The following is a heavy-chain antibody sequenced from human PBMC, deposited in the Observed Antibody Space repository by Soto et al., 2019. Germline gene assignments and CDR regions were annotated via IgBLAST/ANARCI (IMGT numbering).Heavy chain of an antibody. J-gene: IGHJ3*02. D-gene: IGHD3-16*02. CDR1: GFTFSDYY. CDR3: ARVRRDYIWGSYRWYAFDI. V-gene: IGHV3-11*01. CDR2: ISSSGSTI. Sequence: GGSLRLSCAASGFTFSDYYMSWIRQAPGKGLEWVSYISSSGSTIYYADSVKGRFTISRDNAKNSLYLQMNSLRAEDTAVYYCARVRRDYIWGSYRWYAFDIWAKGQWSPSPQ.